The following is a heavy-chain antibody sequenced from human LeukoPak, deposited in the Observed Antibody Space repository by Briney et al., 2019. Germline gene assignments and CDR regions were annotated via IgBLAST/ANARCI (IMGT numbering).Heavy chain of an antibody. D-gene: IGHD5-24*01. Sequence: GGSLRLTCAAYGFTFSNYAMNWVRQAPGKGLEWVSGFSGSGGNTYYADSVKGRFTISRDNSKNMLYLQMNSLRAEDTAVYYCASSLTPGDGYNSRPFDYWGQGTLVTVSS. CDR2: FSGSGGNT. J-gene: IGHJ4*02. CDR3: ASSLTPGDGYNSRPFDY. CDR1: GFTFSNYA. V-gene: IGHV3-23*01.